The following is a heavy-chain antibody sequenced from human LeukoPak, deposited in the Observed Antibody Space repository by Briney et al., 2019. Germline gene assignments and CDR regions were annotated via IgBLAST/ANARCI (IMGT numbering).Heavy chain of an antibody. CDR1: GYTFTSYA. V-gene: IGHV1-69*13. CDR2: IIPIFGTA. J-gene: IGHJ3*02. CDR3: ARAGYCSSTSCRYTSRAFDI. D-gene: IGHD2-2*03. Sequence: SVKVSCKASGYTFTSYAMNWVRQAPGQGLEWMGGIIPIFGTANYAQKFQGRVTITADESTSTAYMELSSLRSEDTAVYYCARAGYCSSTSCRYTSRAFDIWGQGTMVTVSS.